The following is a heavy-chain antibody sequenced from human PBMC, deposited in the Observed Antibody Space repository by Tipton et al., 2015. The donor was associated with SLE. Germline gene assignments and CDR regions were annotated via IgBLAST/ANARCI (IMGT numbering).Heavy chain of an antibody. CDR3: AKDQAVAVDGMDV. Sequence: TLSLTCTVSGGSISSYYWSWIRQPPGKGLEWIGYIYYSGSTNYNPSLKSRVTISVDTSKNTLYLQMNSLRAEDTAVYYCAKDQAVAVDGMDVWGQGTLVTVSS. D-gene: IGHD6-19*01. J-gene: IGHJ6*02. CDR1: GGSISSYY. CDR2: IYYSGST. V-gene: IGHV4-59*12.